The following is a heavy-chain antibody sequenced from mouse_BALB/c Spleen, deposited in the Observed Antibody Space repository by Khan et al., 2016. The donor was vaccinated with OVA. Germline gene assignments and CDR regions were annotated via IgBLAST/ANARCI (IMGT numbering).Heavy chain of an antibody. J-gene: IGHJ2*01. CDR1: GYTFTDYA. Sequence: QVQLKQSGPELVWPGVSVKISCKGSGYTFTDYAIYWVKQSHAKSLEWIGLISTYSGNTNYNQKFKGKATMTVDKSSSTAYMELARLTSEDFAIYYCARPAYDGYYDYWGQGTTLTVSS. V-gene: IGHV1S137*01. CDR3: ARPAYDGYYDY. CDR2: ISTYSGNT. D-gene: IGHD2-3*01.